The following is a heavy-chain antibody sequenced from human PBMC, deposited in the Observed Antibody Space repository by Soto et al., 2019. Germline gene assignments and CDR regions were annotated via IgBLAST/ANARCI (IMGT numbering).Heavy chain of an antibody. J-gene: IGHJ6*04. D-gene: IGHD3-3*01. CDR1: GFTFSSYS. V-gene: IGHV3-21*01. Sequence: GGSLRLSCAASGFTFSSYSMNWVRQAPGKGLEWVSSISSSSSYIYYADSVKGCFTISRDNAKNSLYLQMNSLQAEDTAVYYCAREDFPEESRFLEWYGMDVWGKGTTVTVSS. CDR3: AREDFPEESRFLEWYGMDV. CDR2: ISSSSSYI.